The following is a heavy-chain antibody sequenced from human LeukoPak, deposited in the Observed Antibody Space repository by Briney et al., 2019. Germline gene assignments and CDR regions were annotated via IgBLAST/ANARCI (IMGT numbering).Heavy chain of an antibody. J-gene: IGHJ4*02. CDR2: INPNRGGT. V-gene: IGHV1-2*02. Sequence: ASVKVTCKTSGYTFTGYSMHRVRQAPGQGLEWMGWINPNRGGTNYAQKFQGRVTMTRDTSISTDYMELSRQRSDDTAVYYCARAVIGVAGTCDYWGQGTLVTVSS. CDR1: GYTFTGYS. CDR3: ARAVIGVAGTCDY. D-gene: IGHD6-19*01.